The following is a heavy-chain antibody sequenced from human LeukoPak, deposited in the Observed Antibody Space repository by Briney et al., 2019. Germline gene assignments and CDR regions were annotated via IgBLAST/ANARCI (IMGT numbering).Heavy chain of an antibody. D-gene: IGHD6-13*01. CDR1: GYSISSGYY. CDR3: ARFIAADGIDY. CDR2: IYHSGST. V-gene: IGHV4-38-2*02. Sequence: SETLSLTCTVSGYSISSGYYWGWIRQPPGKGLEWIGSIYHSGSTYYNPSLKSRVTISVDKSKNQFSLKLSSVTAADTAVYYCARFIAADGIDYWGQGTLVTVSS. J-gene: IGHJ4*02.